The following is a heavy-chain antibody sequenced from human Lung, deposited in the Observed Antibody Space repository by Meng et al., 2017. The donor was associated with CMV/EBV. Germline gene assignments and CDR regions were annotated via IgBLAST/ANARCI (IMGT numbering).Heavy chain of an antibody. CDR1: GYTFSGFY. V-gene: IGHV1-2*06. CDR2: VNPVSGDT. D-gene: IGHD6-19*01. J-gene: IGHJ4*01. Sequence: VQLVQSGAEVKRPGASVKISCQASGYTFSGFYMNWARQAPGHGLEWLGRVNPVSGDTHYAQKFVGRLTVTRGATINTAFMELTSLRPDDTAVYYCAKSSDNGWSSWGPGTLVTVSS. CDR3: AKSSDNGWSS.